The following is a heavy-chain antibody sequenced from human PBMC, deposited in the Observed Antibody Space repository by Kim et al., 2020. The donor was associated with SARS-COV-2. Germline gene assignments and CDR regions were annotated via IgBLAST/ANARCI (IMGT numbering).Heavy chain of an antibody. CDR2: ISDSGEST. CDR1: GFSFADYA. CDR3: AKFPSGSYNYQYIQH. D-gene: IGHD1-26*01. V-gene: IGHV3-23*01. J-gene: IGHJ1*01. Sequence: GGSLRLSCAASGFSFADYAMTWVRQAPGKGLQWVSSISDSGESTYYADSVKGRFTISRDNSKNTLFLQMNSLTDEDTALYYCAKFPSGSYNYQYIQHWGQGTLVAVSS.